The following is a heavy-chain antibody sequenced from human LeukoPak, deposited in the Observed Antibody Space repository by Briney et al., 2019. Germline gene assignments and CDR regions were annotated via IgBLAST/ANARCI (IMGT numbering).Heavy chain of an antibody. CDR1: GFTFTSYS. CDR3: AKRFLLYVVRGTAEPFDY. D-gene: IGHD3-10*01. Sequence: AGGSLRLSCAASGFTFTSYSMNWVRQAPGKGLEWVSSISSTSSSIYYADSVKGRFTISRDNSKNTLYLQMNSLRAEDTAVYYCAKRFLLYVVRGTAEPFDYWGQGTLVTVSS. CDR2: ISSTSSSI. J-gene: IGHJ4*02. V-gene: IGHV3-21*04.